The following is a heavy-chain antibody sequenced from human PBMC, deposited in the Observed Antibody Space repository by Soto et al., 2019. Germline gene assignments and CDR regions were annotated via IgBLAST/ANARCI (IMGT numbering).Heavy chain of an antibody. J-gene: IGHJ5*02. Sequence: EVQVVESGGGLVKPGGSLRLSCNFTFSMYSMNWVRQAPGKGLEWVASISSGSAFIKYADSVKGRFSISRDNAKNSVSLQMNRLRAEDTAMYYCTRDQGGSYDSWFDPWGRGTLVTVSS. CDR1: TFSMYS. V-gene: IGHV3-21*01. D-gene: IGHD1-26*01. CDR3: TRDQGGSYDSWFDP. CDR2: ISSGSAFI.